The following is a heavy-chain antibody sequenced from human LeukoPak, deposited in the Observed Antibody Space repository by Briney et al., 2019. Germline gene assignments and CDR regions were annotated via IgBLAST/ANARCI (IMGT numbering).Heavy chain of an antibody. V-gene: IGHV4-4*09. CDR3: ARQVAAAARGHFDY. CDR2: IYTSGST. Sequence: SETLSLTCTVSGGSISSYYWSWIRQPPGKGLEWIGYIYTSGSTNYNPSLKSRVTISVDTSKNQFSLKLSSVTAADTVVYYCARQVAAAARGHFDYWGQGTLVTVSS. D-gene: IGHD6-13*01. CDR1: GGSISSYY. J-gene: IGHJ4*02.